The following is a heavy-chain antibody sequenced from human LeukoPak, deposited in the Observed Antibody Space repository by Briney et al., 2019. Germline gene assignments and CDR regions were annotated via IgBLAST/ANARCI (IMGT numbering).Heavy chain of an antibody. D-gene: IGHD6-19*01. V-gene: IGHV3-48*03. CDR2: ISSSGGSI. Sequence: PGGSLRLSCPASGFIFSSYEMNWVRQAPGKGLEWVSYISSSGGSIYYADSVKGRFTISRDNVKTSVYLQMNSLRGEDTAVYYCVPQCGRPIWGQGTKLTVSS. J-gene: IGHJ3*02. CDR1: GFIFSSYE. CDR3: VPQCGRPI.